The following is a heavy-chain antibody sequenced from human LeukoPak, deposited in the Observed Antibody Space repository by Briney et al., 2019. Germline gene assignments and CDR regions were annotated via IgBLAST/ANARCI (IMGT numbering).Heavy chain of an antibody. J-gene: IGHJ5*02. Sequence: VSVKVSCKVSGYTLTELSMHWVRQAPGKGLEWMGGFDPEDGETIYAQKFQGRVTMTEDTSTDTAYMELSSLRSEDTAVYYCATVGYYYDSSAPTPNWFDPWGQGTLVTVSS. V-gene: IGHV1-24*01. CDR2: FDPEDGET. D-gene: IGHD3-22*01. CDR1: GYTLTELS. CDR3: ATVGYYYDSSAPTPNWFDP.